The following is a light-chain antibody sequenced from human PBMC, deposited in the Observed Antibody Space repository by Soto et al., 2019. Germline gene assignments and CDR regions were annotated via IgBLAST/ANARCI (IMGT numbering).Light chain of an antibody. CDR2: DVS. Sequence: QSVLTQPASVSGSPGQSIAISCTGTSSDIGSYNRVSWYQQPPGTAPRLIIHDVSNRPSGVSTRFSGSKSGNTASLTISGLQAEDEAEYFCNSYTTSSTYVFGTGTKV. J-gene: IGLJ1*01. CDR1: SSDIGSYNR. CDR3: NSYTTSSTYV. V-gene: IGLV2-14*01.